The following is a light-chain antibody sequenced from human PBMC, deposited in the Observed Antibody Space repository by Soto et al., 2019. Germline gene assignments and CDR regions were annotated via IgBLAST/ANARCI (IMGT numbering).Light chain of an antibody. Sequence: EIVLTQSPATLSLSPGERATLSCRASQSVNSYLAWYQQKPGQAPRLLISDASNRATGIPGRFSGSGSGTDSPPPTSSLEPKDFEFYSCQQRPNGPPPPFGKGTRLEIK. J-gene: IGKJ5*01. CDR3: QQRPNGPPPP. CDR1: QSVNSY. CDR2: DAS. V-gene: IGKV3-11*01.